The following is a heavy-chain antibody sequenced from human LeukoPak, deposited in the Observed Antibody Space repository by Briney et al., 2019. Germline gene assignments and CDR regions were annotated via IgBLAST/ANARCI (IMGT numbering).Heavy chain of an antibody. CDR1: GGTFSSYA. CDR3: ARLGSSGYDYYFDY. V-gene: IGHV1-69*04. D-gene: IGHD3-22*01. Sequence: SVKVSCKASGGTFSSYAISWVRQAPGQGLERMGRIIPILGIANYAQKFQGRVTITADKSTSTAYMELSSLRSEDTAVYYCARLGSSGYDYYFDYWGQGTLVTVSS. J-gene: IGHJ4*02. CDR2: IIPILGIA.